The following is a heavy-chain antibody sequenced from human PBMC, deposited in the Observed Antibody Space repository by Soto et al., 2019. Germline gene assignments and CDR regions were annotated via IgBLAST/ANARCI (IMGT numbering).Heavy chain of an antibody. CDR3: ASLGVGDWANYYYYYGMDV. CDR1: GFTFSVYA. J-gene: IGHJ6*02. V-gene: IGHV3-23*01. D-gene: IGHD2-21*02. Sequence: GGSLRLSCAATGFTFSVYAMTWVRQAPGKGLEWVSAVTANGGSTYSADSVKGRFTISRDNSKNTLFLQMNSLRAEDTAVYYCASLGVGDWANYYYYYGMDVWGQGTTVTV. CDR2: VTANGGST.